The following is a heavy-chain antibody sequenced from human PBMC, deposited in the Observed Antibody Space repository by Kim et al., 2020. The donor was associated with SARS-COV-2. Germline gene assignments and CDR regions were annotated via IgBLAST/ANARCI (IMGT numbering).Heavy chain of an antibody. CDR1: GYTFNTYA. CDR3: ARGDSDSFAPDY. CDR2: INTKTWYP. V-gene: IGHV7-4-1*01. D-gene: IGHD2-21*02. Sequence: ASVKVSCKASGYTFNTYAMNWVRQAPGQGLEWMGWINTKTWYPTYAQGFTGRFVFSLDTSVSTAYLQISLKAEDTAVYYCARGDSDSFAPDYWGQGTLVT. J-gene: IGHJ4*02.